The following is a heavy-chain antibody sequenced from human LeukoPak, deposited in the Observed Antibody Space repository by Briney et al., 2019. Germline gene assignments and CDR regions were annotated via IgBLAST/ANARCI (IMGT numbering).Heavy chain of an antibody. D-gene: IGHD3-22*01. V-gene: IGHV4-4*07. CDR3: ARVTGYVIEDYFDY. CDR2: LSTSGST. Sequence: PSETLSLTCTVSGGSISSYFYNWIRQPAGKGLEWSERLSTSGSTNYNPSLKSRVTMSIDTSKNHLSLNLSSVTAADTVVYYCARVTGYVIEDYFDYWGQGTLVTVSS. CDR1: GGSISSYF. J-gene: IGHJ4*02.